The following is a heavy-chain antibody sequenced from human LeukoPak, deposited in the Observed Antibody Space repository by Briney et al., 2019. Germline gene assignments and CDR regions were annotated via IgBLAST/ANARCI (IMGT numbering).Heavy chain of an antibody. V-gene: IGHV5-51*01. CDR1: GYTFTNYW. Sequence: HGESLKISCKGGGYTFTNYWIVWVRQMPGKGLEWMGVIYPDDSETKYSPSFQGQVTISADKSIGTAYLQWSALKASDSAMYYCARLPDMRYSSSWRDYYYYYMDVWGKGTTVTVSS. CDR2: IYPDDSET. CDR3: ARLPDMRYSSSWRDYYYYYMDV. D-gene: IGHD6-13*01. J-gene: IGHJ6*03.